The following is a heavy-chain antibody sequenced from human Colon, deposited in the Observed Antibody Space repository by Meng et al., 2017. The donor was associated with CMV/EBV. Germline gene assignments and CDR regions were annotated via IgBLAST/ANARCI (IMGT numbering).Heavy chain of an antibody. D-gene: IGHD2-15*01. CDR3: ARAAY. CDR2: IRYDGSNK. J-gene: IGHJ4*02. CDR1: GFTFSSYG. V-gene: IGHV3-30*02. Sequence: GESLKISCAASGFTFSSYGMHWVRQAPGKGLEWVAFIRYDGSNKYYADSVKGRFTISRDNSKNTLYLQMNSLKTEDTAVYYCARAAYWGQGTLVTVSS.